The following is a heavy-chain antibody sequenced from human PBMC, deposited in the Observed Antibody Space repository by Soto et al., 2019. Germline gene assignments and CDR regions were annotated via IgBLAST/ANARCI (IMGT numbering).Heavy chain of an antibody. V-gene: IGHV1-46*01. Sequence: ASGKVDCKTSGYTFTSYYMPWVRQALGQGLEWMGIINPSGGSTSYAQKFQGRVTMTRDTSKSTVYMDLSSLRSEDTAVYYCARDSSVIAVARTDYWGQGTLVTVSS. D-gene: IGHD6-19*01. CDR1: GYTFTSYY. CDR3: ARDSSVIAVARTDY. J-gene: IGHJ4*02. CDR2: INPSGGST.